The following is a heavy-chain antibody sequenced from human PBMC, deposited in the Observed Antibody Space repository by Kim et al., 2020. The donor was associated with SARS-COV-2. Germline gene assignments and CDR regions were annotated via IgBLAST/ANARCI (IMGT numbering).Heavy chain of an antibody. CDR1: GGSMNRDDSC. CDR2: TYYSGVT. J-gene: IGHJ5*02. D-gene: IGHD3-9*01. V-gene: IGHV4-30-4*01. CDR3: TRTHENYDSWYDP. Sequence: SETLSLTCSVSGGSMNRDDSCWSWIRQSPGKGLEWIGYTYYSGVTLYNPSLKRRLTLSVDKSTTQFSLTLSSVTAADTAVYYCTRTHENYDSWYDPWGQGTLVIVSS.